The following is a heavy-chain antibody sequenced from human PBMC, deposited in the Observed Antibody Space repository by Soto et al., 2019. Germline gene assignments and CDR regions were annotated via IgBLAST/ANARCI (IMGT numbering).Heavy chain of an antibody. CDR3: AESSYYDILTGYYTDYYYYGMDV. D-gene: IGHD3-9*01. V-gene: IGHV1-69*13. CDR2: IIPIFGTA. J-gene: IGHJ6*02. CDR1: GGTFSSYA. Sequence: ASVKVSCKASGGTFSSYAISWVRQAPGQGLEWMGGIIPIFGTANYAQKFQGRVTVTADESTSTAYMELSSLRSEDTAVYYCAESSYYDILTGYYTDYYYYGMDVWGQGTTVTVSS.